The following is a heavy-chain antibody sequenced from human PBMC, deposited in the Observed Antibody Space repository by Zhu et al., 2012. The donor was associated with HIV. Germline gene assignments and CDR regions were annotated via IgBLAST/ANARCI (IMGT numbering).Heavy chain of an antibody. D-gene: IGHD6-13*01. CDR3: ARRTAAAFDF. V-gene: IGHV4-39*01. Sequence: QVQLQESGPGLVKPSETLSLTCTVSNDSISIDYFYWSWIRQPPGKGLEWIGSVYYSGITYYNSPLQSRVSVSVDTSRNQFFXKLTSVTAADTALYWCARRTAAAFDFRGQGIRVTVSS. J-gene: IGHJ4*02. CDR2: VYYSGIT. CDR1: NDSISIDYFY.